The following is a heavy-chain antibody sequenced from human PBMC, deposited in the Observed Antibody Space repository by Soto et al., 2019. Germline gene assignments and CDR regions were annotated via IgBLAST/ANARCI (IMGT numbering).Heavy chain of an antibody. J-gene: IGHJ5*02. D-gene: IGHD6-13*01. CDR3: ARANEGIAAAGTDWFDP. V-gene: IGHV4-30-4*01. CDR2: IYYSGST. CDR1: GGSISSGDYY. Sequence: SETLSLTCTVSGGSISSGDYYWSWIRQPPGKGLEWIGYIYYSGSTYYNPSLKSRVTISVDTSKNQFSLKLSSVTAADTAVYYCARANEGIAAAGTDWFDPWGQGTLVTVSS.